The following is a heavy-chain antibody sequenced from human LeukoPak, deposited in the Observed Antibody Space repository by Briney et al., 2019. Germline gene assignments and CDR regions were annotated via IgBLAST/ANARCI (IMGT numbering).Heavy chain of an antibody. CDR1: GYTFTGYY. Sequence: ASVKVSCKASGYTFTGYYMHWVRQAPGQGLEWMGWINPNSGGTNYAQKFQGRVTMTRDTSISTAYMELSRLRSDDTAVYYCAREAYCGGDCYLNWFDPWGQGTLVTVSS. CDR3: AREAYCGGDCYLNWFDP. V-gene: IGHV1-2*02. D-gene: IGHD2-21*02. J-gene: IGHJ5*02. CDR2: INPNSGGT.